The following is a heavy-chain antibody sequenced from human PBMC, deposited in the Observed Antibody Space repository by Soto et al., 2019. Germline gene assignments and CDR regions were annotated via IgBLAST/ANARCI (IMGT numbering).Heavy chain of an antibody. CDR2: INSDGSST. J-gene: IGHJ6*03. CDR1: GFTFSSYW. Sequence: QAGGSLRLSCTASGFTFSSYWMHWVRQAPGKGLVWVSRINSDGSSTSYADSVKGRFTISRDNAKNTLYLQMNTLRAEDTAVYYCGRGYGSVMDVWGKGTTVTVSS. D-gene: IGHD3-10*01. CDR3: GRGYGSVMDV. V-gene: IGHV3-74*01.